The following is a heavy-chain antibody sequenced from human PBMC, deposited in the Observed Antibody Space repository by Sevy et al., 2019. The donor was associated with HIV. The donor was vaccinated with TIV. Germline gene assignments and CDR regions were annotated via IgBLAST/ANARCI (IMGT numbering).Heavy chain of an antibody. J-gene: IGHJ5*02. CDR3: ARDRGSDFWSGYYTRFDP. V-gene: IGHV3-7*01. D-gene: IGHD3-3*01. Sequence: GGSLRLSCAGSGFSFSTYWMSWVRQAPGKGLEWVANINQHGNEKYYVDSVKGRVTMSRDNAKNSLFLQMNSLGAEDTAVYYCARDRGSDFWSGYYTRFDPWGQGTLVTVSS. CDR1: GFSFSTYW. CDR2: INQHGNEK.